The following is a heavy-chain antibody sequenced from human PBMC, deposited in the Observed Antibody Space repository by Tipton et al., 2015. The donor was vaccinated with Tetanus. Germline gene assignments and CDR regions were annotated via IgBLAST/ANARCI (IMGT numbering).Heavy chain of an antibody. J-gene: IGHJ4*02. V-gene: IGHV3-7*01. D-gene: IGHD6-6*01. CDR1: GFTFSSYW. Sequence: SLRLSCAASGFTFSSYWMSWVRQAPGKGLEWVANIKQDGSEKYYVDSVKGRFTISRDNAKNSLSLQMNSLTADDTAVYFCASGSSLDYWGQGTLVTVSS. CDR3: ASGSSLDY. CDR2: IKQDGSEK.